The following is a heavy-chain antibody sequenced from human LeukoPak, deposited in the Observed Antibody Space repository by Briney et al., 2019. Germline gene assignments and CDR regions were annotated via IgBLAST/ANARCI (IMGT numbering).Heavy chain of an antibody. J-gene: IGHJ4*02. D-gene: IGHD1-26*01. Sequence: SVKVSCKASGYTFTSYAMHWVRQAPGQGLEWMGGIIPIFGTANYAQKFQGRVTITADESTSTAYMELSSLRSEDTAVYYCARREALSGSYKFDYWGQGTLVTVSS. CDR2: IIPIFGTA. CDR1: GYTFTSYA. CDR3: ARREALSGSYKFDY. V-gene: IGHV1-69*13.